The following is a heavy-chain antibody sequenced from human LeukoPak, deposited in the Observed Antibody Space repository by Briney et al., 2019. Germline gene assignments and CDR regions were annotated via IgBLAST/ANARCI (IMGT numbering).Heavy chain of an antibody. J-gene: IGHJ4*02. V-gene: IGHV4-61*09. CDR1: GGSINSGSYY. D-gene: IGHD2-2*02. CDR3: ARCTSTSCYNFDY. CDR2: IYTTGST. Sequence: SQTLSLTCTVSGGSINSGSYYWNWIRQSAGKGLEWIGHIYTTGSTNCSPSLRSRVTISLDTSKNQFSLKLNSVTAADTAVYYCARCTSTSCYNFDYWGQGTLVTVSS.